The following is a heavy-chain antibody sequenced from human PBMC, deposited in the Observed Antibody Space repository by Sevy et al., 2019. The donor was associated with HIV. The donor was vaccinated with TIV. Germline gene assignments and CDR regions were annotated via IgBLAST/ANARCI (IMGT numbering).Heavy chain of an antibody. CDR3: ATLDFWSENPFYGTDV. CDR1: GYTLTKLP. CDR2: FDPEDGET. V-gene: IGHV1-24*01. Sequence: ASVKVSCKVSGYTLTKLPMHWVRQAPGKGLEWMGGFDPEDGETIYAQRFQGRITMTEDTSTDTAYIELSSLRSEDTAVYYCATLDFWSENPFYGTDVWGQGTTVTVSS. D-gene: IGHD3-3*01. J-gene: IGHJ6*02.